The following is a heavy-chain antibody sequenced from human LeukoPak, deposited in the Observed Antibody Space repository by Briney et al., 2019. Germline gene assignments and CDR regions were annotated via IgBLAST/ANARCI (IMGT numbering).Heavy chain of an antibody. CDR3: AKATTTYYYSEGYSPD. CDR1: GFTFSNHA. Sequence: PGGSLRLSCAASGFTFSNHAMTWVRQGPGKGLEWVSTIASGGDSTAYADSVKGRFIISRDNAKQTLYLQMNSLGAEDTAVYYCAKATTTYYYSEGYSPDWGQGILVTVSS. CDR2: IASGGDST. J-gene: IGHJ4*02. D-gene: IGHD3-10*01. V-gene: IGHV3-23*01.